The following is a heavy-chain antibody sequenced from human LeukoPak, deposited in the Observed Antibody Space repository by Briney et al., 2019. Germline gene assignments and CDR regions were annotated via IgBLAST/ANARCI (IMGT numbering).Heavy chain of an antibody. CDR1: GGSISSSNYY. CDR3: ARHVGFITMVRGVINNNWFDP. D-gene: IGHD3-10*01. CDR2: IYYSGSP. J-gene: IGHJ5*02. Sequence: SETLSLTCTVSGGSISSSNYYWGWIRQPPGKGLEWIGNIYYSGSPYYNPSLKSRVTISVDTSKKQFSLKLSSVTAADTAVYYCARHVGFITMVRGVINNNWFDPWGQGTLVTVSS. V-gene: IGHV4-39*01.